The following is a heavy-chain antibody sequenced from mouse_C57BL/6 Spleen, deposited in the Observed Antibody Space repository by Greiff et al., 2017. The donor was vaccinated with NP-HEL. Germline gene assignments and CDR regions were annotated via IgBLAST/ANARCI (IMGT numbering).Heavy chain of an antibody. CDR2: INPNNGGT. V-gene: IGHV1-22*01. J-gene: IGHJ1*03. D-gene: IGHD1-1*01. CDR1: GYTFTDYN. Sequence: EVQLQQSGPELVKPGASVKMSCKASGYTFTDYNMHWVKQSHGKSLEWIGYINPNNGGTSYNQKFKGKATLTVNKSSSTAYMELRSLTSEDSAVYYCARSRIATVVNLYWYFDGWGTGTTVTVSS. CDR3: ARSRIATVVNLYWYFDG.